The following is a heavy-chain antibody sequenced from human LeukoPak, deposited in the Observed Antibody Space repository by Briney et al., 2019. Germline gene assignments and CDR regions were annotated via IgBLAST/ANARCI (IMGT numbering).Heavy chain of an antibody. D-gene: IGHD3-16*02. J-gene: IGHJ3*02. CDR2: ISGSGGST. CDR1: GFTFSSYA. Sequence: PGGSLRLSCAASGFTFSSYAMSWVRQAPGKGLEWVSAISGSGGSTYYADSVKGRFTISRDNSKNTLYLQMNSLRAEDTAVYYCAKVTHDYVWGSYRFDAFDIWGQGTMVTVSS. CDR3: AKVTHDYVWGSYRFDAFDI. V-gene: IGHV3-23*01.